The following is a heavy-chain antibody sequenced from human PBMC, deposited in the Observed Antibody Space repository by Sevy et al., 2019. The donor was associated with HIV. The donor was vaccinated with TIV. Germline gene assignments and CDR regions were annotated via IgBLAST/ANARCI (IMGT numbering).Heavy chain of an antibody. CDR1: GGSVSSGSYY. Sequence: SENLSLTCTVSGGSVSSGSYYWSWIRQPPGKGLEWIGYIYYSGSTNYNPSLKSRVTISVDTSKNQFSLKLSSVTAADTDVYYCAREHSYGDAFDIWGQGTMVTVSS. J-gene: IGHJ3*02. V-gene: IGHV4-61*01. D-gene: IGHD3-3*02. CDR3: AREHSYGDAFDI. CDR2: IYYSGST.